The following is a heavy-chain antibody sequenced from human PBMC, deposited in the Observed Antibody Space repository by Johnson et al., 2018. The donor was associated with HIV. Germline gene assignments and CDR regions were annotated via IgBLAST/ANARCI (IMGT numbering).Heavy chain of an antibody. CDR2: IGSADDT. CDR1: GFNLSTYD. CDR3: TRERRGGAFDI. Sequence: MQLVESGGGLVQPGGSLRLSCSTSGFNLSTYDMHWVRQPTGKGLEWVSAIGSADDTYYPGSVKGRFTISRENAKKSLYLQMNSLRAGDTAVYYCTRERRGGAFDIWGPGTMVTVSS. J-gene: IGHJ3*02. V-gene: IGHV3-13*01. D-gene: IGHD3-10*01.